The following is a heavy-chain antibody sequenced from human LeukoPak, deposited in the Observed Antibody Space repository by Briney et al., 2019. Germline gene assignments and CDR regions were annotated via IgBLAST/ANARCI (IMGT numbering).Heavy chain of an antibody. V-gene: IGHV1-18*01. D-gene: IGHD4-23*01. CDR3: ARRGYGGNGFEY. CDR1: GGTFSIYA. Sequence: ASVKVSCKASGGTFSIYAISWVRQAPAQGLEWMGWISAYNGNTNYAQKLQGRVTMTTDTSTSTAYMELRSLRSDDTAVYYCARRGYGGNGFEYWGQGPLVTVPS. J-gene: IGHJ4*02. CDR2: ISAYNGNT.